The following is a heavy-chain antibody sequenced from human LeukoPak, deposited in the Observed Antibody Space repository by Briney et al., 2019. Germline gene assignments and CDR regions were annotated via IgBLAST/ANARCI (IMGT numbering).Heavy chain of an antibody. CDR2: INPSGGST. CDR1: GYTFTSYY. Sequence: ASVKLSCKASGYTFTSYYMHWVRQGPGQGLEWMGIINPSGGSTSYAQQFQGRVTMTRDTSTNTVYMELSRLRSDDTAVYYCAREHYYGSGSYLDYWGQATMVTDSS. V-gene: IGHV1-46*01. J-gene: IGHJ4*02. CDR3: AREHYYGSGSYLDY. D-gene: IGHD3-10*01.